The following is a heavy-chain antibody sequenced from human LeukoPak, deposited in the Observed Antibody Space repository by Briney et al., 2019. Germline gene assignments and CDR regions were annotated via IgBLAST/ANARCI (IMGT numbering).Heavy chain of an antibody. CDR2: IRGSGGST. CDR1: GFTFSSHG. Sequence: GGSLRLSCAASGFTFSSHGMSWVRQAPGKGLEWVSAIRGSGGSTYYADSVKGRFTISSDNSKNTLFLQMNSLRAEDTAVYYCAKDQAASSSWSYYYGMDVWGQGTTVTVSS. D-gene: IGHD6-13*01. CDR3: AKDQAASSSWSYYYGMDV. V-gene: IGHV3-23*01. J-gene: IGHJ6*02.